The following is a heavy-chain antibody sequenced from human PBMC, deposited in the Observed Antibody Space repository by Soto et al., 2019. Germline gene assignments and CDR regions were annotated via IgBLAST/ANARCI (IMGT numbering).Heavy chain of an antibody. J-gene: IGHJ4*02. D-gene: IGHD3-22*01. CDR2: INHSGST. CDR3: ARGRYYYDSSGYHLQPLFDY. Sequence: SETLSLTCAVYGGSFSGYYWSWIRQPPGKGLEWIGEINHSGSTNYNPSLKSRVTISVDTSKNQFSLKLSSVTAADTAVYYCARGRYYYDSSGYHLQPLFDYWGQGTLVTVSS. V-gene: IGHV4-34*01. CDR1: GGSFSGYY.